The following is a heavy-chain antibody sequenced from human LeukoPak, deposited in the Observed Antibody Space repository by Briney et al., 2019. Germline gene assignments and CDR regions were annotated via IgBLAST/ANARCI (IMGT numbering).Heavy chain of an antibody. CDR3: ARDRGSPDCSSTSCPEDVAY. J-gene: IGHJ4*02. Sequence: GGSLRLSCAASGFTFSSYGLHWVRQAPGKGLEWVAVIWYDGSNKYYADSVKGRFTISRDNSKNTLYLQMNSLRAEDTAVYYCARDRGSPDCSSTSCPEDVAYWGQGTLVTVSS. CDR2: IWYDGSNK. D-gene: IGHD2-2*01. V-gene: IGHV3-33*01. CDR1: GFTFSSYG.